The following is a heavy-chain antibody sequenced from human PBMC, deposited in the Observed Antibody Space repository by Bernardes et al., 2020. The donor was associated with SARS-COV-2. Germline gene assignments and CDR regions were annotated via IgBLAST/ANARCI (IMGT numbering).Heavy chain of an antibody. CDR3: ARDMVGPNDQ. Sequence: GGSLRLSCAASGFTVSNTWMHWVRQVPGKGLVWVSRISDYGSRTDYADSVKGRFTISRDNAKNTVNLQMNNLRVEDTAIYYCARDMVGPNDQWGQGTLVTVSA. V-gene: IGHV3-74*01. CDR2: ISDYGSRT. J-gene: IGHJ5*02. D-gene: IGHD3-10*01. CDR1: GFTVSNTW.